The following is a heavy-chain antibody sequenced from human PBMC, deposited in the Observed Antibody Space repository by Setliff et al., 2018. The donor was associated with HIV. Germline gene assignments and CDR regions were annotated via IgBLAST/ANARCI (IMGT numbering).Heavy chain of an antibody. CDR3: ARVWEWNYDLGY. CDR1: GYTFTSYG. V-gene: IGHV1-18*01. J-gene: IGHJ4*02. Sequence: ASVKVSCKASGYTFTSYGISWVRQAPGQGLEWMGWISAYNGNTNYAQKLQGRVTMTRDTSTSTAYMELRSLRSGDTAVYYCARVWEWNYDLGYWGQGTLVTVSS. CDR2: ISAYNGNT. D-gene: IGHD1-7*01.